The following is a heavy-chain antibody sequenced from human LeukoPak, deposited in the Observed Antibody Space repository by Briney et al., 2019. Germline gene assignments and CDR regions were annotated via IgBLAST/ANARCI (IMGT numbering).Heavy chain of an antibody. J-gene: IGHJ5*02. CDR3: ARAPTKFRRDWFDP. Sequence: GGSLRLSCTASGFTVSSSYMSWVRQAPGKGLEWVSYISSSGSTIYYADSVEGRFTISRDNAKNSLDLQMNSLRAEDTAVYYCARAPTKFRRDWFDPWGQGTLVTVSS. V-gene: IGHV3-11*04. CDR1: GFTVSSSY. CDR2: ISSSGSTI. D-gene: IGHD3-9*01.